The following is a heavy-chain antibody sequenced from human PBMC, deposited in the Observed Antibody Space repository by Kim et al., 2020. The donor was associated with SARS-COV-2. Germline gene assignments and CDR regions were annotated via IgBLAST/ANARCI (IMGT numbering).Heavy chain of an antibody. CDR3: TTDIGFGGLDNWFDP. Sequence: GGSLRLSCAASGFTFSNAWMSWVRQAPGKGLEWVGRIKSKTDGGTTDYAAPVKGRFTISRDDSKNTLYLQMNSLKTEDTAVYYCTTDIGFGGLDNWFDPWGQGTLVTVSS. V-gene: IGHV3-15*01. J-gene: IGHJ5*02. D-gene: IGHD3-10*01. CDR1: GFTFSNAW. CDR2: IKSKTDGGTT.